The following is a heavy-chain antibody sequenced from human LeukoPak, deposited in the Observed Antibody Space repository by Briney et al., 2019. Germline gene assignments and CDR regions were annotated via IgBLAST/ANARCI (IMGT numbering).Heavy chain of an antibody. CDR2: ISSSSSYI. J-gene: IGHJ4*02. CDR3: ARDGSTIPNSGFDY. CDR1: GFTFSSYS. D-gene: IGHD1-26*01. Sequence: PGGSLRLSCAASGFTFSSYSMNWVRQAPGKGLEWVSSISSSSSYIYYADSVKGRFTISRDNAKNRLYLHMNSLRAEDTAVYYCARDGSTIPNSGFDYWGEGTLVTVSS. V-gene: IGHV3-21*01.